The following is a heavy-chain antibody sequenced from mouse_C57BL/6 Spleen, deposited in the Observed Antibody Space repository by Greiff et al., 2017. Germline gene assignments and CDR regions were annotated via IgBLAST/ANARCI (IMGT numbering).Heavy chain of an antibody. D-gene: IGHD3-2*02. CDR1: GYTFTSYW. CDR2: IDPSDSYT. Sequence: VQLQQPGAELVKPGASVKLSCKASGYTFTSYWMQWVKQRPGQGLEWIGEIDPSDSYTNYNQKFKGKATLTVDTSSDTAYMQLSSLTSEDSAVYYCERRDQGAYWGQGTLVTVSA. V-gene: IGHV1-50*01. J-gene: IGHJ3*01. CDR3: ERRDQGAY.